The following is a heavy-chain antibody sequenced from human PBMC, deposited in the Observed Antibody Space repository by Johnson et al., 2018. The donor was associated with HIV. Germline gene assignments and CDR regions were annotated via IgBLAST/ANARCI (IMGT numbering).Heavy chain of an antibody. D-gene: IGHD2-2*01. CDR1: GFTFSNYD. V-gene: IGHV3-30*02. CDR2: ICYDGATK. CDR3: AKDGAMAFDI. J-gene: IGHJ3*02. Sequence: QVQLVESGGGLKQPGGSLRLSCAASGFTFSNYDMHWVRQAPGKGLEWVALICYDGATKYYVDSVKGRFTISRDKSKNTLYLQMNSLRAEDTAVYYCAKDGAMAFDIWGPGTVVTVSS.